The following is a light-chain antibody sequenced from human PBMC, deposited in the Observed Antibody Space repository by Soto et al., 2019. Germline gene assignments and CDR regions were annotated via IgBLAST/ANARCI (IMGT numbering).Light chain of an antibody. CDR2: DVS. V-gene: IGLV2-14*03. CDR3: SSYSSSSTVV. CDR1: SSDVGDYDY. J-gene: IGLJ2*01. Sequence: SVLTQPASVSGSPGQSITISCTGTSSDVGDYDYVSWYQQHPGKAPKLVIYDVSNRPSGVSNRFSGSKSGNTASLTISGLQAEDEADYYCSSYSSSSTVVFGEGTKLTVL.